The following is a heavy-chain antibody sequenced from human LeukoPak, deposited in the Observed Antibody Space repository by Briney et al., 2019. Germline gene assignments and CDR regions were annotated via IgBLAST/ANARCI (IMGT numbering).Heavy chain of an antibody. V-gene: IGHV3-23*01. CDR2: ITGSGGST. Sequence: GGSLRLSCAASGFTFSSYAMSWVRQAPEKGLEWVSAITGSGGSTYYADSVKGRFTISRDNSKNTLYLEMNSLRAEDTALYYCAKDLWTDDAFDIWGQGTMVTVSS. CDR1: GFTFSSYA. CDR3: AKDLWTDDAFDI. J-gene: IGHJ3*02. D-gene: IGHD2-21*01.